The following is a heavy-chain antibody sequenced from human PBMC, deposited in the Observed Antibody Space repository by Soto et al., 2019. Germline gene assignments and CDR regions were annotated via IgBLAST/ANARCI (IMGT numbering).Heavy chain of an antibody. CDR1: GGSISSGGYY. D-gene: IGHD3-22*01. J-gene: IGHJ4*02. CDR2: IYYSGST. Sequence: SETLSLTCTVSGGSISSGGYYWSWIRQHPGKGLEWIGYIYYSGSTYYNPSLKSRVTISVDTSKNQFSLKLSSVTAADTAVYYCAREAPYDSSGRCFDYWGQGTLVTVSS. CDR3: AREAPYDSSGRCFDY. V-gene: IGHV4-31*03.